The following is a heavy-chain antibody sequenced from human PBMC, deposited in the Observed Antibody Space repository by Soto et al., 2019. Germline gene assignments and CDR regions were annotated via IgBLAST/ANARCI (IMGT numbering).Heavy chain of an antibody. Sequence: HAAGSLRLSCAASGFTFSSYWMSWVRLPPGKGLEWVANIKQDGSEKYYVDSVKGRFTISRDNAKNSLYLQMNSLRAEDTAVYYCARVIGENNAGDYYYYMDVWGKGTTVTVSS. CDR3: ARVIGENNAGDYYYYMDV. D-gene: IGHD3-3*01. V-gene: IGHV3-7*01. J-gene: IGHJ6*03. CDR1: GFTFSSYW. CDR2: IKQDGSEK.